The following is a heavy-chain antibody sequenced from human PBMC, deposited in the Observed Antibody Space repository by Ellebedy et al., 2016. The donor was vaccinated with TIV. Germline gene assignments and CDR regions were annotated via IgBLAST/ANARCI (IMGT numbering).Heavy chain of an antibody. CDR1: GFTFDYYG. CDR3: ARVHLGSVVGSEAGFFDY. D-gene: IGHD6-13*01. Sequence: GESLKIPCAAPGFTFDYYGLSWVRQAPGKGAEWVSSLKWNGECKYYADSVKGRFTISRDNVKNSLYLQMNSLRVEDTALYHCARVHLGSVVGSEAGFFDYWGQGILVTVSS. CDR2: LKWNGECK. V-gene: IGHV3-20*01. J-gene: IGHJ4*02.